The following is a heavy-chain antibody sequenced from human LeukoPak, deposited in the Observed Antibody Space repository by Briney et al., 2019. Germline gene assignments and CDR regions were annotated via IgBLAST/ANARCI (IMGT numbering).Heavy chain of an antibody. CDR3: AGEEGKLHAFDI. D-gene: IGHD1-7*01. CDR2: IIPIFGTT. Sequence: PLASVKVSCKASGGTFSSYAISWVRQAPGQGLEWMGGIIPIFGTTNYAQKFQGRVTITTDESTSTAYMELSSLRSEDTAEYYCAGEEGKLHAFDIWGQGTMVTVSS. V-gene: IGHV1-69*05. CDR1: GGTFSSYA. J-gene: IGHJ3*02.